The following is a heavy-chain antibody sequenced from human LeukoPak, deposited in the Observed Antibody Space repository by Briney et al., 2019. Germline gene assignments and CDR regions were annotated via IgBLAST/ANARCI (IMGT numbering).Heavy chain of an antibody. J-gene: IGHJ5*02. CDR1: GGSISSGGYY. CDR3: ARDIGYCSGGSCYYGGNWFDP. V-gene: IGHV4-31*03. CDR2: IYYSGST. Sequence: SQTLSLTCTVSGGSISSGGYYWSWIRQHPGKGLEWIGYIYYSGSTYYNPSLKSRVTISVDTSKNQFSLKLSSVTAADTAVYYCARDIGYCSGGSCYYGGNWFDPWGQGTLVTVSS. D-gene: IGHD2-15*01.